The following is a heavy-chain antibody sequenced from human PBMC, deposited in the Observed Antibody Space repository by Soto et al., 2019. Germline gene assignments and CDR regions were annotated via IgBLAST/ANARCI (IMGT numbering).Heavy chain of an antibody. V-gene: IGHV1-69*13. Sequence: ASVKVSCKASGGTFSSYAISWVRQAPGQGLEWMGGIIPIFGTANYAQKFQGRVTITADESTSTAYMELSSLRSEDTAVYYCAIPASPRIAPPGMDVWGQGTTVTVSS. D-gene: IGHD6-13*01. CDR1: GGTFSSYA. CDR2: IIPIFGTA. J-gene: IGHJ6*02. CDR3: AIPASPRIAPPGMDV.